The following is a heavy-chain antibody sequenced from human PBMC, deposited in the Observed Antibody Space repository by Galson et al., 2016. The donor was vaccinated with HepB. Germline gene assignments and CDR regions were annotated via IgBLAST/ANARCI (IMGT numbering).Heavy chain of an antibody. CDR1: GYAFTKFY. Sequence: SVKVSCKASGYAFTKFYIRWVRQAPGQGLEWMGIINTTAGSTTYEQKFQGRVSMTRDTSTSTVYMEINSLTSADTAVYFCARFYYSKYFDYWGQGTLVTVSS. J-gene: IGHJ4*02. V-gene: IGHV1-46*01. D-gene: IGHD3-22*01. CDR3: ARFYYSKYFDY. CDR2: INTTAGST.